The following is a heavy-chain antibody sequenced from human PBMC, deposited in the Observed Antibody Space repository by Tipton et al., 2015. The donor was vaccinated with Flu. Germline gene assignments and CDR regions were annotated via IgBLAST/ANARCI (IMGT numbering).Heavy chain of an antibody. CDR3: ARDRKKWLPPHYIDY. Sequence: SLRLSCAASEFTFSSYATHWVRQAPGKGLEWVAVISYDGSNKYYADSVKGRFTISRDDTKNTLYLQMNALKADDTALYYCARDRKKWLPPHYIDYWGQGTLVTVSS. D-gene: IGHD6-19*01. CDR2: ISYDGSNK. J-gene: IGHJ4*02. CDR1: EFTFSSYA. V-gene: IGHV3-30-3*01.